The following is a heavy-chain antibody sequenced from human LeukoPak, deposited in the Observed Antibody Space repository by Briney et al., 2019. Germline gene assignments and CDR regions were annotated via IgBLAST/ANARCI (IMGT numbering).Heavy chain of an antibody. V-gene: IGHV4-61*01. D-gene: IGHD5-12*01. CDR1: GGSVSSGSYY. CDR3: ARHSGYALYNWFDP. J-gene: IGHJ5*02. Sequence: PSETLSLTCTVSGGSVSSGSYYWSWIRQPPGKGLEWIGYIYYSGSTNYNPSLKSRVTISVDTSKNQFSLRLSSVTAADTAVYYCARHSGYALYNWFDPWGQGTLVTVSS. CDR2: IYYSGST.